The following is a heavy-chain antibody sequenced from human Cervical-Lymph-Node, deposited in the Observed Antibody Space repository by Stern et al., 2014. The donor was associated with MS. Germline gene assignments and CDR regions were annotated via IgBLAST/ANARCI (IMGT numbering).Heavy chain of an antibody. CDR3: ARGARTVVPSGFFDI. CDR2: VNPNSGGT. J-gene: IGHJ3*02. Sequence: QVQLLQPGAEVKKPGASVKVSCRASGYIFTGYHIHWLRQVPGQGPEWMGWVNPNSGGTNYAQKFQGRVTMTRDTSPSTAHMALDSLISDDTGVYYCARGARTVVPSGFFDIWGQGTVVTVSS. CDR1: GYIFTGYH. V-gene: IGHV1-2*02. D-gene: IGHD2-15*01.